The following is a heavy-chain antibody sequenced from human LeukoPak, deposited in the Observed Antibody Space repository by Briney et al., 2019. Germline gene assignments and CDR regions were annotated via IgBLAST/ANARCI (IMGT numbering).Heavy chain of an antibody. V-gene: IGHV3-33*01. J-gene: IGHJ4*02. CDR1: GFTFSSYG. CDR3: ARAAYDNSGYLTL. D-gene: IGHD3-22*01. Sequence: GGSLRLSCVASGFTFSSYGMHWVRQAPGKGLEWVAVIWYDGTNKYYADPVKGRFTISRDSSKNTLYLQMNSLRAEDTAVYYCARAAYDNSGYLTLWGQGTLVTVSS. CDR2: IWYDGTNK.